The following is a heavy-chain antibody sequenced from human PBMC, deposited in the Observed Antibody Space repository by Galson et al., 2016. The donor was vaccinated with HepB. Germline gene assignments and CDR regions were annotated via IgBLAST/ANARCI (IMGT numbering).Heavy chain of an antibody. CDR3: VTDFWPTEVG. D-gene: IGHD3-3*01. CDR1: GFTFSSYA. Sequence: SLRLSCAASGFTFSSYAMNWVRQAPGKGLEWISYIYISGGGINYSDSVKGRFTISRDNAKNSLCLQMNSLRDEDTAVYYCVTDFWPTEVGWGQGTTVIVSS. J-gene: IGHJ6*02. V-gene: IGHV3-48*02. CDR2: IYISGGGI.